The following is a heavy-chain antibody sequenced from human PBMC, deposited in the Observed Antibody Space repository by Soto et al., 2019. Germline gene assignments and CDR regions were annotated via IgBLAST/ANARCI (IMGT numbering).Heavy chain of an antibody. V-gene: IGHV4-61*01. CDR1: GGSVSSDSYH. J-gene: IGHJ5*02. D-gene: IGHD1-26*01. CDR3: AARVGATPPIT. Sequence: QVQLEESGPGLVKPSETLSLRCTVSGGSVSSDSYHWCWVRQPPGKGLEWIGNIYYSGTTNYNPSLERRVCMSVDTSKNQFSLKLSSVTAADTAVYYCAARVGATPPITWGQGTLVIVSS. CDR2: IYYSGTT.